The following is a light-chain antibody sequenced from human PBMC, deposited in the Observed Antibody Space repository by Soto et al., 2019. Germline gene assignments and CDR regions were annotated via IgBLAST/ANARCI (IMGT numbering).Light chain of an antibody. V-gene: IGLV2-14*01. CDR2: EVT. CDR3: SSYTHINTRACV. J-gene: IGLJ1*01. Sequence: QSALTQPASVSGSPGQAITISCTGTSGDIGSYNRVSWYQQHPGKAPKLIIYEVTDRPSGVSNRFSGSKSGNTASLTISGLQAEDEAEYYCSSYTHINTRACVFGTGTKLTVL. CDR1: SGDIGSYNR.